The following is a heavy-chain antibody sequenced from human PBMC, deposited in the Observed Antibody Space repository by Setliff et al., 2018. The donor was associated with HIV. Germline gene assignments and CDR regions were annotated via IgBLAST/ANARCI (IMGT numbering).Heavy chain of an antibody. D-gene: IGHD6-13*01. CDR3: VTSSSWSSRLNF. CDR2: INHSGKT. J-gene: IGHJ4*02. Sequence: SETLSLTCAVYGGSLSGNYWTWIRQPPGEGLEWIGEINHSGKTNYNPSLKSRVTISVDTSKNQFSLKVASVTAADTAVYYCVTSSSWSSRLNFWGQGMLVTVSS. CDR1: GGSLSGNY. V-gene: IGHV4-34*01.